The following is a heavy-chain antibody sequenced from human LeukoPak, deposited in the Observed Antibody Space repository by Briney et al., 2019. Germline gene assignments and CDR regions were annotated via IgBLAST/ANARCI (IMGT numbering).Heavy chain of an antibody. Sequence: SETLSLTCTVSGGSISSGSYYWSWIRQPAGKGLEWIGRIYTSGSTNYNPSLKSRVTISVDTSKNQFSLKLSSVTAADTAVYYCARGQLSDSGYRDWYFDLWGRGTLVTVSS. V-gene: IGHV4-61*02. CDR1: GGSISSGSYY. D-gene: IGHD3-22*01. CDR3: ARGQLSDSGYRDWYFDL. J-gene: IGHJ2*01. CDR2: IYTSGST.